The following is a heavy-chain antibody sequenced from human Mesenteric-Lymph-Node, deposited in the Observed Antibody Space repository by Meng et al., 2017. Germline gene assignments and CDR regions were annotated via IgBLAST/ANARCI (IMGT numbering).Heavy chain of an antibody. J-gene: IGHJ4*02. CDR1: GIVFSDYE. D-gene: IGHD3-3*01. CDR3: ATDLYGVKDFDD. CDR2: ITTRGDIA. Sequence: GESLKISCAASGIVFSDYEFNWVRQAPGKGLEWLSYITTRGDIALYADSVKGRFTISRDSAKKSLYLQMNSLRAEDTAVYFCATDLYGVKDFDDWGQGTLVTVSS. V-gene: IGHV3-48*03.